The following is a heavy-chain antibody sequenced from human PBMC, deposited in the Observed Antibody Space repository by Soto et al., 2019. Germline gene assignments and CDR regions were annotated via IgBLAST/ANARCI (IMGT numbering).Heavy chain of an antibody. D-gene: IGHD3-22*01. CDR3: AREGCYYDSSGYADYYYGMDV. V-gene: IGHV1-18*01. CDR1: GYTFTSYG. CDR2: ISAYNGNT. Sequence: ASVKVSCKASGYTFTSYGISWVRQAPGQGLEWMGWISAYNGNTNYAQKLQGRVTMTTDTSTSTAYMELRSLRSDDTAVYYCAREGCYYDSSGYADYYYGMDVWGQGTTVTVSS. J-gene: IGHJ6*02.